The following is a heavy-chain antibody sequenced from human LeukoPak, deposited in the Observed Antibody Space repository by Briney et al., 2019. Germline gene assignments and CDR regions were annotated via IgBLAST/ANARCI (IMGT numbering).Heavy chain of an antibody. V-gene: IGHV3-23*01. J-gene: IGHJ4*02. CDR1: GFTFSSYA. Sequence: PGGSLRLSCAASGFTFSSYAMSWVRQAPGKGLEWVSAISGSGGSTYYADSVKGRFTISRDNSKNTLYLQMNSLKIEDTAVYYCAKGDTFRGGGFDYWGQGTLVTISS. D-gene: IGHD2/OR15-2a*01. CDR2: ISGSGGST. CDR3: AKGDTFRGGGFDY.